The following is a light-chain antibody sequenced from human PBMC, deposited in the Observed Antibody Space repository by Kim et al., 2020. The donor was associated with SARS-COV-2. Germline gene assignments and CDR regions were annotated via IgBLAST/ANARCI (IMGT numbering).Light chain of an antibody. J-gene: IGLJ1*01. CDR3: SAWDTGLNGYV. Sequence: QTALLTWHGNSNHVGNLGAAWVQPRPGHPPNLLSYRDNTRPSGVSGRFSASRSGNTASLTITGLQPEDEADYYCSAWDTGLNGYVFGTGTKVTVL. V-gene: IGLV10-54*01. CDR2: RDN. CDR1: SNHVGNLG.